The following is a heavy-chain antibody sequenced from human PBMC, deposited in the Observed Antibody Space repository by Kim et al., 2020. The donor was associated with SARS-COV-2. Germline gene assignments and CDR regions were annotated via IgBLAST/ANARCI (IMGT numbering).Heavy chain of an antibody. CDR1: GFTFSSYL. Sequence: GGSLRLSCAASGFTFSSYLMHWVRQAPGKGLVWVSRINSDGSTITYADSVKGRFTISRDNARTTLYLQMNSLRASDTAVYYCARARDYGMDVWCQGTTVT. CDR3: ARARDYGMDV. V-gene: IGHV3-74*03. J-gene: IGHJ6*02. CDR2: INSDGSTI.